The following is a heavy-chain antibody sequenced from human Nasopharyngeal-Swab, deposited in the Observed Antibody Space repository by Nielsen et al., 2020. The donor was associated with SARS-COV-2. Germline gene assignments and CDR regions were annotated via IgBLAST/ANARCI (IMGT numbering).Heavy chain of an antibody. CDR2: ISGGGSIT. CDR1: GFTFSSYA. CDR3: TRCGGGCYSGRDY. D-gene: IGHD2-15*01. V-gene: IGHV3-23*01. J-gene: IGHJ4*02. Sequence: GESLKISCAASGFTFSSYAMSWVRQAPGKGLEWVSTISGGGSITYHADSVKGRFTISRDNSKNTVYLQMNSLKTEDTAMYYCTRCGGGCYSGRDYWGQGTLVTVSS.